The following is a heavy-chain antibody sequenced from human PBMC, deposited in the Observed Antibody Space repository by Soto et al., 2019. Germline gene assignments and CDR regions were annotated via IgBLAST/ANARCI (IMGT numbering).Heavy chain of an antibody. CDR3: ARASRAATNYFDY. CDR1: SGSISSSNW. V-gene: IGHV4-4*02. J-gene: IGHJ4*02. D-gene: IGHD5-12*01. Sequence: QVQLQESGPGLVKPSGTLSLTCAVSSGSISSSNWWSWVRQPPGKGLEWIGEIYHSGSTNYNPSLKRRVTISVDKSKNQFSLKLSSVTAADTAVYYCARASRAATNYFDYWGQGTLVTVSS. CDR2: IYHSGST.